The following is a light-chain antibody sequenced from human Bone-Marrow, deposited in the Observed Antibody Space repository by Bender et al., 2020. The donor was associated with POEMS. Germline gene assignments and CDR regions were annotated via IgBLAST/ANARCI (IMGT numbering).Light chain of an antibody. Sequence: QSALTQPASVPGSPGQSITTSCMGTTSDVGGYHYFSWYQQHPGKPPKLQIFGVNKRPAGVPDRFSASKSGTSASLAISELQSEDEALYYCSAWDDSLSGWVFGGGTKLTVL. CDR3: SAWDDSLSGWV. J-gene: IGLJ3*02. V-gene: IGLV2-14*03. CDR1: TSDVGGYHY. CDR2: GVN.